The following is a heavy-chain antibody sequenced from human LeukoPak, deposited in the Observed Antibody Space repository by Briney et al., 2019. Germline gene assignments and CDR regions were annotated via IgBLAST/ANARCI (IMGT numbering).Heavy chain of an antibody. Sequence: PGGSLRLSCAASGVTVSSNYMSWVRQAPGKGLEWVSVIYSGGSTYYADSVKGRFTISRDNSKNTLYLQMNSLRAEDTAVYYCARLDSGSYYYFDYWGQGTLVTVSS. CDR1: GVTVSSNY. J-gene: IGHJ4*02. CDR3: ARLDSGSYYYFDY. D-gene: IGHD3-10*01. V-gene: IGHV3-53*01. CDR2: IYSGGST.